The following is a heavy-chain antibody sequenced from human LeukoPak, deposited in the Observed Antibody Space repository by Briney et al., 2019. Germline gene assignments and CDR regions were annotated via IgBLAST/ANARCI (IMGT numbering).Heavy chain of an antibody. Sequence: PSETLSLTCTVSGGSISSYYWSWIRQPPGKGLEWIGYIYYSGSTNYSPSLKSRVTILVETSKNQFSLKLSSVTAADTAVYYCARGWVRGVPFFDYWGQGTLVTVSS. J-gene: IGHJ4*02. CDR2: IYYSGST. V-gene: IGHV4-59*12. CDR3: ARGWVRGVPFFDY. CDR1: GGSISSYY. D-gene: IGHD3-10*01.